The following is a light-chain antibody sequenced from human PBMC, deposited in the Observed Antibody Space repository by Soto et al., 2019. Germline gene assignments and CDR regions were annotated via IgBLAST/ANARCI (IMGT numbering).Light chain of an antibody. CDR1: SSNIGTNP. Sequence: QSVLTQAPSASGTPGQRVTISCSGSSSNIGTNPVNWYQHLPGTAPKLLIYRNDQRPSGVPDRFSGSKSGTSASLAISGLQSEDEAVYYCAGWDDSLTGVVFGGGTQLTVL. CDR2: RND. V-gene: IGLV1-44*01. J-gene: IGLJ2*01. CDR3: AGWDDSLTGVV.